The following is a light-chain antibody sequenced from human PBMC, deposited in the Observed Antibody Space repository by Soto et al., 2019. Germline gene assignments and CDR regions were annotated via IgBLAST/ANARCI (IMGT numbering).Light chain of an antibody. CDR3: QQYGSSIT. J-gene: IGKJ5*01. CDR2: GAS. CDR1: QSVSSSY. Sequence: EIVLTQSPGTLSLSPGERATLSCRASQSVSSSYLAWYQQKPGQAPRLVIYGASSRATGIPDRFSGSGSGTDFTITISRLEPEDFAVYYCQQYGSSITFGQGTRLEIK. V-gene: IGKV3-20*01.